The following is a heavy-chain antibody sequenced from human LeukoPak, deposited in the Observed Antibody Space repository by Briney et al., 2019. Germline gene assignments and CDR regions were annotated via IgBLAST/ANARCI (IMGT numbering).Heavy chain of an antibody. CDR3: ARGDSSGSFDY. CDR1: GGSISSYY. V-gene: IGHV4-4*07. J-gene: IGHJ4*02. D-gene: IGHD3-22*01. CDR2: TYTSGST. Sequence: SETLSLTCTVSGGSISSYYWSWIRQPAVKGLEWIGRTYTSGSTNYNPSLKSRVTMSVDTSKNQFSLKLGSVTAADTAVYYCARGDSSGSFDYWGQGTLVTVSS.